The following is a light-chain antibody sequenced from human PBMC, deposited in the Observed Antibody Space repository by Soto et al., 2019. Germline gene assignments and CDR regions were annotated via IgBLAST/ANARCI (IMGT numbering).Light chain of an antibody. J-gene: IGKJ3*01. Sequence: EIVLTQSPGTLSLSPGERATLSCRASESVSDNYLAWYQQRSGQAPRLVIYGASSRASAVPDRFSGSGSGADLTLTISRLEPDDFAVYYCQQYGSSQFTFGPGTKVDIK. V-gene: IGKV3-20*01. CDR3: QQYGSSQFT. CDR1: ESVSDNY. CDR2: GAS.